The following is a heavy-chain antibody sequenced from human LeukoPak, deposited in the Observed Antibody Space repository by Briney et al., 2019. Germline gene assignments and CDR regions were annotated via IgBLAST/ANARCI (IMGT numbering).Heavy chain of an antibody. D-gene: IGHD7-27*01. CDR1: GFTFDDYA. CDR2: ISWNSGSI. Sequence: GGSLRLSCAASGFTFDDYAMHWVRQAPGKGLEWVSGISWNSGSIGYADSVKGRFTISRDNAKNSLYLQMNSLRAEDMALYYCAKGTGDLSFDYWGQGTLVTVSS. J-gene: IGHJ4*02. CDR3: AKGTGDLSFDY. V-gene: IGHV3-9*03.